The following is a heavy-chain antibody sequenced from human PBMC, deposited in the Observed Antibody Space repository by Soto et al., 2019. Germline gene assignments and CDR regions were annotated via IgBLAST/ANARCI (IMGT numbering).Heavy chain of an antibody. D-gene: IGHD3-22*01. CDR3: ASGDYYDSSGYYWCLVH. CDR2: IIPIFGTA. CDR1: GYSFTTYG. V-gene: IGHV1-69*13. J-gene: IGHJ4*02. Sequence: SVKVSCKASGYSFTTYGFSWVRQAPGQGLEWMGGIIPIFGTANYAQKFQGRVTITADESTSTAYMELGSLRSEDTAVYYCASGDYYDSSGYYWCLVHWGQGTLVTVSS.